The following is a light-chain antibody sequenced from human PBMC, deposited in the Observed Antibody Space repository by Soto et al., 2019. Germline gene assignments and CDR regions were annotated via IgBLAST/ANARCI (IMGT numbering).Light chain of an antibody. CDR3: QERSNWHPYT. V-gene: IGKV3-11*01. Sequence: EIVLTQSPATLSLSPGERATLSCRASQSVSSYLACYQQKPGQAPRLLIYDASNRATGIPARFSGSGSGTDYTLTISSLEPEDFAVYYCQERSNWHPYTLGQGTKPAI. CDR2: DAS. J-gene: IGKJ2*01. CDR1: QSVSSY.